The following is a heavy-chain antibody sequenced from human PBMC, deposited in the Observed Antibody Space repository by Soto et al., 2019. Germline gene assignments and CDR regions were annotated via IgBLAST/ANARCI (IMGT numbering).Heavy chain of an antibody. V-gene: IGHV6-1*01. CDR3: ARDIDFAY. Sequence: PSQTLSLTCAISGDSVSSNTAGWNWIRQSPSRGLEWLGRTYYRSEWFNEYAVSVKSRITINPDTSRNQISLQLNSVTPEDRAIYYCARDIDFAYWGRGTQVTVSS. CDR2: TYYRSEWFN. J-gene: IGHJ4*01. CDR1: GDSVSSNTAG. D-gene: IGHD3-10*01.